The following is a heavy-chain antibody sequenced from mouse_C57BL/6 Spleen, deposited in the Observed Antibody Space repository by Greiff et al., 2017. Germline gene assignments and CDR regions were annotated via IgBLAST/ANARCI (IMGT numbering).Heavy chain of an antibody. CDR2: INYDGSST. Sequence: VESEGGLVQPGSSMKLSCTASGFTFSDYYMAWVRQVPEKGLEWVANINYDGSSTYYLDSLKSRFIISRDNAKNILDLQMSSLKSEDTATYYCARDYGSSYWYFDVWGTGTTVTVSS. CDR1: GFTFSDYY. J-gene: IGHJ1*03. D-gene: IGHD1-1*01. CDR3: ARDYGSSYWYFDV. V-gene: IGHV5-16*01.